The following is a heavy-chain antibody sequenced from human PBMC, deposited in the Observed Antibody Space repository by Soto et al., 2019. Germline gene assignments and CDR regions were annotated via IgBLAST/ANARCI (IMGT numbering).Heavy chain of an antibody. CDR2: IYWNDDK. CDR3: AHQMGSSGYYKEYFQH. Sequence: QITLKESGPTLVKPTQTLTLTCTFSGFSLSTSGVGVGWIRQPPGKALEWLALIYWNDDKRYSPSLKIRLTITKDPSKNQVVLTMTNMDPVDTATYYCAHQMGSSGYYKEYFQHWGQGTLVTVSS. V-gene: IGHV2-5*01. D-gene: IGHD3-22*01. CDR1: GFSLSTSGVG. J-gene: IGHJ1*01.